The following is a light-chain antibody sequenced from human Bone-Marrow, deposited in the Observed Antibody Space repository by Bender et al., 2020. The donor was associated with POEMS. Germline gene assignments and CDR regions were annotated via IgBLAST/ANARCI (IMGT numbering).Light chain of an antibody. Sequence: QSVLTQPPSVSGTPGQRITISCSGSTSNIGSNYVYWYQQLPGRAPKLLIYSDNQRPSGVPDRFSGSKSGTSASLAISGLRSEDEADYHCAAWDDNLSGLVVFGGGTKLTVL. CDR2: SDN. CDR3: AAWDDNLSGLVV. V-gene: IGLV1-47*02. CDR1: TSNIGSNY. J-gene: IGLJ2*01.